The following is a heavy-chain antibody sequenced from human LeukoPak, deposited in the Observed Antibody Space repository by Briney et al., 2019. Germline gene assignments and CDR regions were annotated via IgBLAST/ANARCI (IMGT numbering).Heavy chain of an antibody. J-gene: IGHJ4*02. D-gene: IGHD1-26*01. Sequence: GRSLRLSCAASGFTFDDYAMHWVRQAPGKGLEWVSGISWNSGSIGYADSVKGRFTISRDNAKNSLYLQMNSPRAEDTALYYCAKRGGSYQYYFDYWGQGTLVTVSS. CDR3: AKRGGSYQYYFDY. CDR2: ISWNSGSI. V-gene: IGHV3-9*01. CDR1: GFTFDDYA.